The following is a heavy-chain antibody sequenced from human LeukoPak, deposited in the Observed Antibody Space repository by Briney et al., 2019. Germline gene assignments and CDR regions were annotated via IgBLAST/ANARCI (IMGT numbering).Heavy chain of an antibody. CDR3: ARDSSSHYYFDY. Sequence: PGGSLRLSCVASGFTVSSNHMNWVRQAPGKGLEWVSIIYSGGTTYYADSVKRRFTISRDNSKNTLYLQMNSLRAEDTAVYYCARDSSSHYYFDYWGQGTLVTVSS. CDR1: GFTVSSNH. J-gene: IGHJ4*02. D-gene: IGHD2-2*01. V-gene: IGHV3-53*01. CDR2: IYSGGTT.